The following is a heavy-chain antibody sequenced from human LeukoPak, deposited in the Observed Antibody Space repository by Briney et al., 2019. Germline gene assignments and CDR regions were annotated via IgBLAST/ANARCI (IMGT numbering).Heavy chain of an antibody. D-gene: IGHD6-19*01. Sequence: SETLSLTCDVYGGSFRGYYWSWIRQPPGKGLEWIGYIYYSGSTNYNPSLKSRVTISVDTSKNQFSLKLSSVTAADTAVYYCARGGYSSGWAIRINDAFDIWGQGTMVTVSS. CDR1: GGSFRGYY. CDR2: IYYSGST. J-gene: IGHJ3*02. V-gene: IGHV4-59*01. CDR3: ARGGYSSGWAIRINDAFDI.